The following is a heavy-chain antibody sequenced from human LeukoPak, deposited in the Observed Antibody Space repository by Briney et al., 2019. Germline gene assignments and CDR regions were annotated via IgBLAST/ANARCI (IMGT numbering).Heavy chain of an antibody. CDR1: GGSISSGDYY. J-gene: IGHJ5*02. CDR3: ARGPLSWFDP. V-gene: IGHV4-30-4*01. Sequence: ASETLSLTCTVSGGSISSGDYYWSWIRQPPGKGLEWIGNIYYSGSTYYNPSLKSRVTISVDTSKNQFSLKLSSVTAADTAVYYCARGPLSWFDPWGQGTLVTVSS. CDR2: IYYSGST.